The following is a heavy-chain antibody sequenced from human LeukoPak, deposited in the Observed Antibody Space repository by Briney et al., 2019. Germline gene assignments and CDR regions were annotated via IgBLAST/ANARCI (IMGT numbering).Heavy chain of an antibody. V-gene: IGHV3-23*01. Sequence: GGSLRLSCAASGFTFSNYAMSWVRQAPGKGLEWVSALSGSGDNTYYADSVKGRFTISRDNSKNTLYPQMNSLRAEDTALYYCARPASRGVGRYFDLWGRGSLVTVSS. CDR3: ARPASRGVGRYFDL. CDR1: GFTFSNYA. CDR2: LSGSGDNT. J-gene: IGHJ2*01. D-gene: IGHD3-10*01.